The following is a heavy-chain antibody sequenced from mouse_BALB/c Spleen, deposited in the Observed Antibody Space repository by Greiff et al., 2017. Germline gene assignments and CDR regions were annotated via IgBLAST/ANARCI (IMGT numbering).Heavy chain of an antibody. D-gene: IGHD1-1*02. V-gene: IGHV1-69*02. CDR1: GYTFTSYW. Sequence: VQLQQPGAELVRPGVSVKLSCKASGYTFTSYWINWVKQRPGQGLEWIGNIYPSDSYTNYNQKFKDKATLTVDKSSSTAYMQLSSPTSEDSAVYYCTRGGGSFAYWGQGTLVTVSA. CDR3: TRGGGSFAY. J-gene: IGHJ3*01. CDR2: IYPSDSYT.